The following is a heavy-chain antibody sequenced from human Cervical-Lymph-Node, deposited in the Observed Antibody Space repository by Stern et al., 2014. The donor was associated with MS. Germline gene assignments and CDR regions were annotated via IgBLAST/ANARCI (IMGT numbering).Heavy chain of an antibody. Sequence: VQLLESGGGVVQTGGSLRLSCAASGLTFSTFGMHWVRQAPGKGLEWVAGVSYDGGDKHYAHSVRGRFTISRDNSKNTLYLQLNSLRVEDTAVYYCARGEVDYYDGMDVWGQGTTVTVSS. J-gene: IGHJ6*02. CDR1: GLTFSTFG. CDR2: VSYDGGDK. V-gene: IGHV3-33*01. CDR3: ARGEVDYYDGMDV.